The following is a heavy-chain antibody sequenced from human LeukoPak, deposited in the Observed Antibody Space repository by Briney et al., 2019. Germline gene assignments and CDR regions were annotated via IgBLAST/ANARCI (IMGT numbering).Heavy chain of an antibody. CDR1: GFTVSTNY. CDR2: IYSGGST. D-gene: IGHD5-18*01. V-gene: IGHV3-66*01. Sequence: PGGSLRLSCAASGFTVSTNYMSWVRQAPGKGLEWVSLIYSGGSTYYADSVKGRFTISRDNSKNTLYLQMNSLKAEDTAVYYCARDAYSYGRYLDIWGQGTMVTVSS. J-gene: IGHJ3*02. CDR3: ARDAYSYGRYLDI.